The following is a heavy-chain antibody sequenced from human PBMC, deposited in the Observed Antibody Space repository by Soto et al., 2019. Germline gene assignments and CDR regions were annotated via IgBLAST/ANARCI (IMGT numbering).Heavy chain of an antibody. D-gene: IGHD3-3*01. CDR3: ARERFRVSDGVPRTYYFDY. CDR2: IIPIFGTA. V-gene: IGHV1-69*01. CDR1: GGTFSSYA. Sequence: QVQLVQSGAEVKKPGSSVKVSCKASGGTFSSYAISWVRQAPGQGLAWLGGIIPIFGTANYAQKFQGRVTITADESTSTAYRELSRLRSEDTAVYYCARERFRVSDGVPRTYYFDYWGQGTLVTVSS. J-gene: IGHJ4*02.